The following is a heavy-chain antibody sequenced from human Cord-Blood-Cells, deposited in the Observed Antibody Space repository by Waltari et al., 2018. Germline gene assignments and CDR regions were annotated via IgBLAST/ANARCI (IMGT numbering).Heavy chain of an antibody. CDR3: ARGHGELLSSASCFDY. CDR1: GGSFSGYY. D-gene: IGHD2-2*01. Sequence: QVQLQQWGAGLLKPSETLSLTCAVYGGSFSGYYWSWIRPPPGKGLEWIGEINHSGRTNYNPSRKSRVTISVDTSKNQFSLKLGSVTAADTAVYYCARGHGELLSSASCFDYWGQGTLVTVSS. V-gene: IGHV4-34*01. CDR2: INHSGRT. J-gene: IGHJ4*02.